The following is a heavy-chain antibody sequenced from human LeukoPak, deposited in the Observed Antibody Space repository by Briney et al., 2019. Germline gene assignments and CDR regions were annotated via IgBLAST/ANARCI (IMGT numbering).Heavy chain of an antibody. V-gene: IGHV3-53*01. CDR1: GFTVSSSY. CDR3: ARETGGTHDY. CDR2: IYSGGST. D-gene: IGHD1-26*01. J-gene: IGHJ4*02. Sequence: GGSLRLSCAASGFTVSSSYMSWVRQAPGKGLEWVSVIYSGGSTYYADSAKGRFTISRDNSKNTLYLQMNSLRAEDTAVYYCARETGGTHDYWGQGTLVTVSS.